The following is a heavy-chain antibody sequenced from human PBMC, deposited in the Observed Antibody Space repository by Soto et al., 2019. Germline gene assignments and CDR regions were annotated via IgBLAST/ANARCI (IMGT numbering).Heavy chain of an antibody. D-gene: IGHD3-10*01. Sequence: PSETLSRTCAASGGSISGGGFSWSWIRQPPGKGLEWIGYILHTGGTQYNPSLKSRVSMSVDKSKNQFSLHLTSVTAADTAVYYCARLQFGEGFDYWGQGALVTVSS. V-gene: IGHV4-30-2*01. CDR2: ILHTGGT. CDR3: ARLQFGEGFDY. CDR1: GGSISGGGFS. J-gene: IGHJ4*02.